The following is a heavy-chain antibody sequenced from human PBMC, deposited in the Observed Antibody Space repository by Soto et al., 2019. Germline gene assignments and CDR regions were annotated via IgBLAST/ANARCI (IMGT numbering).Heavy chain of an antibody. CDR2: IYSGGST. D-gene: IGHD3-16*01. J-gene: IGHJ2*01. CDR3: AKGGWGYWYFDL. CDR1: GINVSRNY. V-gene: IGHV3-66*01. Sequence: EAQLVESGGGLVQPGGSLRLSCAASGINVSRNYLTWVRQAPGKGLEWVSLIYSGGSTTYADSVRGRFTISRDDPKDTLYLQMNSLRTEDTAVYYCAKGGWGYWYFDLWGRGALVTVSS.